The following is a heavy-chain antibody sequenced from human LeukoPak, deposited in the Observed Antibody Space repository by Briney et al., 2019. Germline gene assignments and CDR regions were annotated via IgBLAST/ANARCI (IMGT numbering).Heavy chain of an antibody. CDR3: AKVPGRGYCSSTSCYIDY. CDR1: GFTFSSYG. V-gene: IGHV3-30*18. J-gene: IGHJ4*02. Sequence: GRSLRLSCAASGFTFSSYGMHWVRQAPGKGLEWVAVISYDGSNKYYADSVKGRFTISRDNSKNTLYLQMNSLRAEDTAVYYCAKVPGRGYCSSTSCYIDYWGQGTLVTVSS. D-gene: IGHD2-2*02. CDR2: ISYDGSNK.